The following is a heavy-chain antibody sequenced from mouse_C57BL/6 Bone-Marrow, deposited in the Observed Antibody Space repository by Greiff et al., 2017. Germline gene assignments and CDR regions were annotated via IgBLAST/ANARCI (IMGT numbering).Heavy chain of an antibody. CDR1: GFTFSDYG. CDR3: ALITTAFYYAMDY. D-gene: IGHD1-1*01. Sequence: DVKLVESGGGLVKPGGSLKLSCAASGFTFSDYGMHWVRQAPEKGLEWVAYISSGSSTIYYADTVKGRFTISRDNAKNTLFLQMTSLRSEDTAMYYCALITTAFYYAMDYWGQGTSVTVSS. V-gene: IGHV5-17*01. CDR2: ISSGSSTI. J-gene: IGHJ4*01.